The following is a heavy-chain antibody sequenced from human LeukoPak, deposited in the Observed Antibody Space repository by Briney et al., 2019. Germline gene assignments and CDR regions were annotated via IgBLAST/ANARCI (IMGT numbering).Heavy chain of an antibody. J-gene: IGHJ4*02. Sequence: GGSLRLSCAASGFTFSSYAMSWVRQAPGKGLEWVPAISGSGGSTHYAASVKGRFTISRDNSKNTLYLQMNSLRAEDTAVYYCAKAYLGYSINYFDYWGQGTLVTVSS. CDR1: GFTFSSYA. D-gene: IGHD5-18*01. CDR3: AKAYLGYSINYFDY. V-gene: IGHV3-23*01. CDR2: ISGSGGST.